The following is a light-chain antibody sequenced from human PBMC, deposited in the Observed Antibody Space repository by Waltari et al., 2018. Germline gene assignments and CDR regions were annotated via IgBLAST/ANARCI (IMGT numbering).Light chain of an antibody. J-gene: IGKJ3*01. CDR3: QQSHTSPFS. Sequence: DIQMTQSPSSLSASVGDRVIITCRASQNIEIYLSWYQQKPGKAPKLLISGASSLQGGVPSRFSGTGSGTNFTLTLGSLQAEDFGTYYCQQSHTSPFSFGPGTNVDLK. V-gene: IGKV1-39*01. CDR2: GAS. CDR1: QNIEIY.